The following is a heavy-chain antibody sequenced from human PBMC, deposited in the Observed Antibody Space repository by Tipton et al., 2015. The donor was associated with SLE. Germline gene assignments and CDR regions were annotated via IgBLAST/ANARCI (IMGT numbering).Heavy chain of an antibody. D-gene: IGHD6-13*01. CDR2: IFPSGDT. CDR1: GGSISICSYF. CDR3: ATGVSGSWYYFDY. V-gene: IGHV4-61*09. Sequence: TLSLTCTVSGGSISICSYFWSWIRQPAGKGLEWIGHIFPSGDTNYNPSLKSRVTISVDTSKNQFSLRLTSVTAADTAIYYCATGVSGSWYYFDYWGQGTPVTVSS. J-gene: IGHJ4*02.